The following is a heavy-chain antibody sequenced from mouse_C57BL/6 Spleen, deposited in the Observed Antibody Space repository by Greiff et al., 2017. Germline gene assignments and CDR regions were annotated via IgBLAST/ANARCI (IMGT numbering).Heavy chain of an antibody. Sequence: QVPLKESGAELVKPGASVKISCKASGYAFSRYWMNWVKQRPGKGLEWIGQIYPGDGDPNYNGKFKGKATLTADKSSSTAYMQLSSLTSEDSAVYFCAREHAGDYYFDYWGQGTTLTVSS. CDR3: AREHAGDYYFDY. V-gene: IGHV1-80*01. J-gene: IGHJ2*01. CDR2: IYPGDGDP. CDR1: GYAFSRYW.